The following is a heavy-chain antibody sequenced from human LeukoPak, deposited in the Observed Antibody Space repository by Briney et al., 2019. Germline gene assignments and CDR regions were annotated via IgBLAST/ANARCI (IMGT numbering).Heavy chain of an antibody. CDR2: IKQDGSEK. CDR1: GFTFSSYW. V-gene: IGHV3-7*01. Sequence: GGSLRLSCAASGFTFSSYWMSWVRQAPGKGLEWVANIKQDGSEKYYVDSVKGRFTISRDNAKNSLYLQMNSLRAEDTAVYYCASGPRGSDYYYYGMDVWDQGTTVTVSS. J-gene: IGHJ6*02. D-gene: IGHD6-25*01. CDR3: ASGPRGSDYYYYGMDV.